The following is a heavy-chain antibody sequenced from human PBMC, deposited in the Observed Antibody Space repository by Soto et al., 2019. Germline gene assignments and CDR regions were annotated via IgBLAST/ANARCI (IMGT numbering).Heavy chain of an antibody. D-gene: IGHD6-13*01. Sequence: QVQLQESGPGLVKPSETLSLTCTVSGGSINSGDYYWSWIRQPPGKGLEWIGHIYFTGNTFYIPSLKSRVSISLDTSKNQFSLNLTSVTAADTAIYYCVRVLASGYSSSWYLDYWGQGTLVTVSS. J-gene: IGHJ4*02. CDR1: GGSINSGDYY. CDR2: IYFTGNT. CDR3: VRVLASGYSSSWYLDY. V-gene: IGHV4-30-4*08.